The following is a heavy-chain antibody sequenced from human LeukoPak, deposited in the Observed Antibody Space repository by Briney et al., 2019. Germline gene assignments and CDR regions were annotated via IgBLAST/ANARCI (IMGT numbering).Heavy chain of an antibody. CDR1: RFTFSSYA. D-gene: IGHD4-17*01. V-gene: IGHV3-23*01. Sequence: GGSLRLSCAASRFTFSSYAMSWVRQAPGKGLEWVSAISGSGGSTYYADSVKGRFTISRDNSKNTLYLQMNSLRAEDTAVYYCAKAGYGDYVGKFDYWGQGTLVTVSS. CDR2: ISGSGGST. CDR3: AKAGYGDYVGKFDY. J-gene: IGHJ4*02.